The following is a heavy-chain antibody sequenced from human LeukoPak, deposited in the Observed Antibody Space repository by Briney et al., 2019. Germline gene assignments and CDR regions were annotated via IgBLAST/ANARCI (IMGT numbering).Heavy chain of an antibody. CDR3: ARDRSSGYYGNSDY. CDR1: GFTVSSNF. D-gene: IGHD3-22*01. Sequence: GGSLRLSCAASGFTVSSNFMNWVSQAPGKGLEWVSVMYIGGATFYADSVRDRFTISRDNSKNTLYLQMNSLRDEDTAVYYCARDRSSGYYGNSDYWGQGILVTVSS. J-gene: IGHJ4*02. V-gene: IGHV3-66*01. CDR2: MYIGGAT.